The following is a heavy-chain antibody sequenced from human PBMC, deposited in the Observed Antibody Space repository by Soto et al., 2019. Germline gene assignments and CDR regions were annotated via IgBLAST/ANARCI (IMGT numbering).Heavy chain of an antibody. CDR1: GGSISSYY. CDR3: AASSGGLFDY. D-gene: IGHD6-19*01. J-gene: IGHJ4*02. V-gene: IGHV4-59*01. CDR2: IYYSGST. Sequence: QVQLQESGPGLVKPSETLSLTCTVSGGSISSYYWSWIRQPPGKGLEYIGYIYYSGSTNYNPSLESRVTISVDTSKNQFSLKLSSVTAADTAVYYCAASSGGLFDYWGQGTLVTVSS.